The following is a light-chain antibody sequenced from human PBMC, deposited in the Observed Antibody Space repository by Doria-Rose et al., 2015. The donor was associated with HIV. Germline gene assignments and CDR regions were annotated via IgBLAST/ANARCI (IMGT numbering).Light chain of an antibody. CDR3: QQYYTTPMYT. CDR2: GAS. V-gene: IGKV1-NL1*01. CDR1: QDISNS. J-gene: IGKJ2*01. Sequence: TQSPSSLSASVGDRVTITCRASQDISNSLAWYQQIPGKAPKLLVYGASRLETGVPSSFSGSGSGTDYTLTISSLQPEDFATYYCQQYYTTPMYTFGQGTKLEIK.